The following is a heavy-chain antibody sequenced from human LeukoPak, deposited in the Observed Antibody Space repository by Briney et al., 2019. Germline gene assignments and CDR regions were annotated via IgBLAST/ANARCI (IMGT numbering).Heavy chain of an antibody. CDR2: ITGSGRST. D-gene: IGHD2-15*01. CDR3: AKSGLNRFDY. V-gene: IGHV3-23*01. J-gene: IGHJ4*02. CDR1: GFTFSSFG. Sequence: GGSLRLSCAASGFTFSSFGMSWVRQAPGKGLEWVSAITGSGRSTYYADSVKGRFTISRDNSKNTLFLQMNSLRADDTAIYYCAKSGLNRFDYWGQGTLVTVSS.